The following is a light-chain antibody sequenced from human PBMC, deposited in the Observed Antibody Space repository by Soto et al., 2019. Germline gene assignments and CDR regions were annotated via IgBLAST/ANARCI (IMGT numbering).Light chain of an antibody. CDR3: QPYNTFLLT. CDR1: QIISNW. J-gene: IGKJ3*01. V-gene: IGKV1-5*03. Sequence: DIQVTQSPSTLSASVGDSVTISCRASQIISNWLAWYQQKPGKAPKLLIYKASTLESGVPSRFSGSGSGTDFTLTISSLQPDDFAIYYCQPYNTFLLTFGPGTRVDIK. CDR2: KAS.